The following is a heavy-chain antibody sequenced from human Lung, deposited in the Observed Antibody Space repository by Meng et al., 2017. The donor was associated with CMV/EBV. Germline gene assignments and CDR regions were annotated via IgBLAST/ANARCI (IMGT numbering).Heavy chain of an antibody. Sequence: SCAASGFTVSDYYMSWIRQAPGKGLEWVSYISSSGSTIYYADSVKSRFTISRDNAKNSLYLQMNSLRAEDTAVYYCASLTPEYYFDYWGQGTLVTVSS. CDR3: ASLTPEYYFDY. CDR1: GFTVSDYY. D-gene: IGHD4-23*01. V-gene: IGHV3-11*01. CDR2: ISSSGSTI. J-gene: IGHJ4*02.